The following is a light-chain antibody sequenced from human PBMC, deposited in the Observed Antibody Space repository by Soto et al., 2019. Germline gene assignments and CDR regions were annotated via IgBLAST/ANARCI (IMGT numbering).Light chain of an antibody. J-gene: IGKJ1*01. V-gene: IGKV3-15*01. CDR2: GAS. CDR1: QSVSSN. Sequence: EIVVTQSPATLSVSPGERATLSCRASQSVSSNLGWYQQKPGQAPRLLIYGASTRATGIPARFSGSGSGTEFTLTISSLQSEDFAVYYCQQYNNWPPGWTFGQGTKVEIK. CDR3: QQYNNWPPGWT.